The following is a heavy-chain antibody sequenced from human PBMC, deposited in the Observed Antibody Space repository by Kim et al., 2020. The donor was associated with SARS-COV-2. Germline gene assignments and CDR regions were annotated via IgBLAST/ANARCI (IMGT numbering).Heavy chain of an antibody. CDR3: ARDVVVTGGEGYYYYAMDV. CDR1: GYTFTSYG. Sequence: ASVKVSCKASGYTFTSYGISWVRQAPGQGLEWMGWISAYNGNTNYAQKLQGRVTMTTDTSTSTAYMELRSLRSDDTAVYYCARDVVVTGGEGYYYYAMDVWGQGTTVTVSS. V-gene: IGHV1-18*04. D-gene: IGHD2-21*02. CDR2: ISAYNGNT. J-gene: IGHJ6*02.